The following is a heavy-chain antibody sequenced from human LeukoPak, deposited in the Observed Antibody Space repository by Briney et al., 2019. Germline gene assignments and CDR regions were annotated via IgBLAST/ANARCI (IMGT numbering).Heavy chain of an antibody. D-gene: IGHD2-21*02. Sequence: SETLSLTCTVSGGSISSNYWSWIRQPPGKGLEWIAYIYYTGGTMYNPSLKSRVTILMDTSKNQISLQMRSVTTADTAVYYCAGTANGGYWGQGILVTVSS. CDR1: GGSISSNY. V-gene: IGHV4-59*01. CDR2: IYYTGGT. J-gene: IGHJ4*02. CDR3: AGTANGGY.